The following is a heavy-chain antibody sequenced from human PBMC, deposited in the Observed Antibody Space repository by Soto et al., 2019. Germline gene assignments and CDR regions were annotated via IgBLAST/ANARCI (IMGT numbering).Heavy chain of an antibody. J-gene: IGHJ6*02. CDR3: ARRGSFAIHYGMDV. CDR2: IDPSDSYI. V-gene: IGHV5-10-1*01. Sequence: PGESLKISCKGSGYTFTSYWISWVRQMPGKGLEWMGRIDPSDSYINYSPSFQGHVTISIDKSISTAYLQWSGLRASDTAMYYCARRGSFAIHYGMDVWGRGTTVTVSS. CDR1: GYTFTSYW. D-gene: IGHD2-2*02.